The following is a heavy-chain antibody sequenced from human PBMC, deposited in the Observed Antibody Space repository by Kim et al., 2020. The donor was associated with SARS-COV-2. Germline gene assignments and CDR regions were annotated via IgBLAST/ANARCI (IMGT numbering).Heavy chain of an antibody. Sequence: GGSLRLSCAASGFTFSSYGMHWVRQAPGKGLEWVAVISYDGSNKYYADSVKGRFTISRDNSKNTLYLQMNSLRAEDTAVYYCAKDFIVGATSPFDYWGQG. CDR2: ISYDGSNK. V-gene: IGHV3-30*18. J-gene: IGHJ4*02. CDR3: AKDFIVGATSPFDY. D-gene: IGHD1-26*01. CDR1: GFTFSSYG.